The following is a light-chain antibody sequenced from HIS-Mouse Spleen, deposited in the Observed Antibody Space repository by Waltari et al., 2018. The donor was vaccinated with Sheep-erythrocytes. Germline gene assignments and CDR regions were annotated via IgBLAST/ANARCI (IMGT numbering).Light chain of an antibody. CDR3: CSYAGSYNHV. Sequence: QSALTQPRSVSGSPGQSVTISCTGTSSDVGGYNYVSWYQPHPGKAPKLMIYDFRKRPQGVPDRFSGSKSGNTASLTISGLQAEDEADYYCCSYAGSYNHVFATGTKVTVL. J-gene: IGLJ1*01. CDR1: SSDVGGYNY. V-gene: IGLV2-11*01. CDR2: DFR.